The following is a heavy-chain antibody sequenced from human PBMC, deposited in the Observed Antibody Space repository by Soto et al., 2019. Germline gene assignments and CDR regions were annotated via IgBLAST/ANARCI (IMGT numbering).Heavy chain of an antibody. J-gene: IGHJ6*02. CDR2: ISGSGGST. V-gene: IGHV3-23*01. CDR3: AKGRGEVGYSSSWTTRYYYGMDV. CDR1: GFTFSSYV. Sequence: EVQLLESGGGLVQPGGSLRLSCAASGFTFSSYVMSWVRQAPGKGLEWVSAISGSGGSTYYADSVKGRFTISRDNSKNTLYLQMNSLRAEDTAVYYCAKGRGEVGYSSSWTTRYYYGMDVWGQGTTVTVSS. D-gene: IGHD6-13*01.